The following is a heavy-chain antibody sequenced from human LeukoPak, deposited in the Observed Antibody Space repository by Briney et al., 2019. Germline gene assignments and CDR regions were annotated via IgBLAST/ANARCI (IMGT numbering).Heavy chain of an antibody. CDR3: ARASSYDSSGPIDY. CDR1: GGSFSGYY. D-gene: IGHD3-22*01. CDR2: INHSGST. Sequence: PSETLSLTCAVYGGSFSGYYWSWIRQPPGKGLEWIGEINHSGSTNYNPSLKSRVTISVDTSKNQFSLKLSSVTAADTAVYYCARASSYDSSGPIDYWGQGTLVTVSS. J-gene: IGHJ4*02. V-gene: IGHV4-34*01.